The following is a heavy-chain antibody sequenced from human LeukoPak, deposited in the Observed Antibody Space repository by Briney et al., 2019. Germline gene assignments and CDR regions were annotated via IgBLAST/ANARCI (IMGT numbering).Heavy chain of an antibody. CDR2: ISGSGGST. J-gene: IGHJ4*02. D-gene: IGHD6-19*01. Sequence: PGGSLRLSCAASGFNFSSYAMSWVRQAPGKGLEWVSAISGSGGSTYYADSVKGRFPISRDNSKNTLLLQMNSLRAEGTAVYYCARGLTPEYRTEKVAGTFDYWGQGTLVTVSS. V-gene: IGHV3-23*01. CDR3: ARGLTPEYRTEKVAGTFDY. CDR1: GFNFSSYA.